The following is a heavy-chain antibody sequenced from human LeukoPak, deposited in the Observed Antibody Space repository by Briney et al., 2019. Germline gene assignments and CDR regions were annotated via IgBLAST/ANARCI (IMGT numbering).Heavy chain of an antibody. CDR1: GGSFSGYY. CDR3: ARKRGSSSYSPGFDP. V-gene: IGHV4-34*01. D-gene: IGHD6-6*01. CDR2: INHSGST. Sequence: SETLSLTCAVYGGSFSGYYWSWIRQPPGKGLEWIGEINHSGSTNYNPSLKSRVTISVDTSKNQFSLKLSSVTAADTAVYYCARKRGSSSYSPGFDPWGQGTLVTVSS. J-gene: IGHJ5*02.